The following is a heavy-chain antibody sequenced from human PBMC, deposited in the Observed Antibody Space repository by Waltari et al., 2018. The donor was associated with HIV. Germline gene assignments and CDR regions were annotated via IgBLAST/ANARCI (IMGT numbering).Heavy chain of an antibody. CDR3: ARDSITVSGTFDY. CDR1: GFTFSSDS. CDR2: ISSSSSYI. J-gene: IGHJ4*02. Sequence: EVQLVESGGGLVKPGGSLRLSCAASGFTFSSDSMNWVRQAPGKGLEWVSSISSSSSYIYYADSVKGRFSISRDNSKNTVYLQMNSLRAEDTAEYYCARDSITVSGTFDYWGQGTLVTVSS. D-gene: IGHD6-19*01. V-gene: IGHV3-21*03.